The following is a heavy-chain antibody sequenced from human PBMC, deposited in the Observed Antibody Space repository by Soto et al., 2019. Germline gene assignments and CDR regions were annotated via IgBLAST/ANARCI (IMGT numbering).Heavy chain of an antibody. Sequence: SETLSLTCTVSGGSISSYYWSWIRQPPGKGLEWIGYIYYSGSTNYNPSLKSRVTISVDTSKNQFSLKLSSVTAADTAVYHCARAHYDYIWGRGYYMDVWGKGTTVTVSS. CDR3: ARAHYDYIWGRGYYMDV. CDR2: IYYSGST. J-gene: IGHJ6*03. V-gene: IGHV4-59*01. D-gene: IGHD3-16*01. CDR1: GGSISSYY.